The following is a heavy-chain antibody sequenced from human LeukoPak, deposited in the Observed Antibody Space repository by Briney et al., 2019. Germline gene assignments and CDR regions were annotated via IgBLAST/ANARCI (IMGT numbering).Heavy chain of an antibody. Sequence: VASVKVSCKASGGTFSSYAISWVRQAPGQGLEWMGRIIPILGIANYAQKFQGRVTITADESTSTAYMELSSLRSEDTAVYYCARYGYYGSGRNEDAFDIWGQGTMVTVSS. D-gene: IGHD3-10*01. CDR3: ARYGYYGSGRNEDAFDI. J-gene: IGHJ3*02. CDR1: GGTFSSYA. CDR2: IIPILGIA. V-gene: IGHV1-69*04.